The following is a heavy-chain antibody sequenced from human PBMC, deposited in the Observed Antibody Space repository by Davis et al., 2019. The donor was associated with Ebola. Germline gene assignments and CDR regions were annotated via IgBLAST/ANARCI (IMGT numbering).Heavy chain of an antibody. D-gene: IGHD3-22*01. Sequence: GESLKISCTASGFTFGDYAMSWFRQAPGKGLEWVSAISGSGGSTYYADSVKGRFTISRDNSKNSLYLQMNSLRTEDTALYYCAKDIADITMINTQASGMDYWGQGTLVTVSS. V-gene: IGHV3-43*02. CDR3: AKDIADITMINTQASGMDY. CDR1: GFTFGDYA. CDR2: ISGSGGST. J-gene: IGHJ4*02.